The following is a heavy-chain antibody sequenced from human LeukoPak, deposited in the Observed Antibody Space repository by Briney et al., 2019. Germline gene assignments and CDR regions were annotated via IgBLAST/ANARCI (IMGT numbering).Heavy chain of an antibody. CDR1: GGSISSYY. D-gene: IGHD3-3*01. Sequence: SETLSLTCTVSGGSISSYYWSWIRQPAGKGLEWIGRIYTSGSTNYNPSLKSRVTMSVDTSKNQFSLKLNSVTAADTAVYYCASYDFWSDPGPFDYWGQGTLVTVSS. CDR3: ASYDFWSDPGPFDY. V-gene: IGHV4-4*07. J-gene: IGHJ4*02. CDR2: IYTSGST.